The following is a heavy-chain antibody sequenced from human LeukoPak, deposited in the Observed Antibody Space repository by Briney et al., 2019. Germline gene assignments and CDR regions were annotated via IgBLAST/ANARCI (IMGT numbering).Heavy chain of an antibody. V-gene: IGHV3-23*01. J-gene: IGHJ4*02. CDR3: ADDVVVVVAAKPGI. CDR2: ISGSGGST. D-gene: IGHD2-15*01. CDR1: GFTFSSYA. Sequence: GGSLRLSCAASGFTFSSYAMSWVRQAPGKGLEWVSSISGSGGSTYYADSVKGRFTISRDNSNNTVHLQMNSLRAEDTAVYYCADDVVVVVAAKPGIWGQGTLVTVSS.